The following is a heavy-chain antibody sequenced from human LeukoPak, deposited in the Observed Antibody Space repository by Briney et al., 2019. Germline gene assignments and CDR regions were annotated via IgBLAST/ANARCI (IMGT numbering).Heavy chain of an antibody. V-gene: IGHV4-4*09. CDR3: ARHERGWEEYFQH. CDR1: GGSISSYY. CDR2: IYTSGST. D-gene: IGHD6-19*01. Sequence: SETLSLTCTVSGGSISSYYWSWIRQPPGKGLEWIGYIYTSGSTNYNPSLKSRVTISVDTSKNQFSLKLSSVTAADTAVYYCARHERGWEEYFQHWGQGTLVTVSS. J-gene: IGHJ1*01.